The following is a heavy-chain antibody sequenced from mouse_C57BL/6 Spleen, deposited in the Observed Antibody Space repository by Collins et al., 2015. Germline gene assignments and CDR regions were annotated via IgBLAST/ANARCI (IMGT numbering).Heavy chain of an antibody. Sequence: GSTNYNSALMSRLSISKDNSKSQVFLKMNSLQTDDTAMYYCAREALLPGVAYWGQGTLVTVSA. CDR3: AREALLPGVAY. V-gene: IGHV2-9*02. J-gene: IGHJ3*01. D-gene: IGHD1-1*01. CDR2: GST.